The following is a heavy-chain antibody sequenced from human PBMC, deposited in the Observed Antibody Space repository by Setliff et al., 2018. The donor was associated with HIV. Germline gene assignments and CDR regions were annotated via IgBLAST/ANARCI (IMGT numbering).Heavy chain of an antibody. CDR1: GDSISSTGYY. CDR3: ARHMGRAYYDYAGGSYRRGDAFDI. Sequence: SETLSLTCTVSGDSISSTGYYWGWIRQPPGKGLEWIGNIYYTGGTYYNPSLKSRVTIPVDTSKNQFSLKLSSVTAADTAVYYCARHMGRAYYDYAGGSYRRGDAFDIWGLGTMVTVSS. D-gene: IGHD3-16*02. CDR2: IYYTGGT. V-gene: IGHV4-39*01. J-gene: IGHJ3*02.